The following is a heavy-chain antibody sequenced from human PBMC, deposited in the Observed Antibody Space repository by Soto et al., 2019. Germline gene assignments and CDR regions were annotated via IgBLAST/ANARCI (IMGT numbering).Heavy chain of an antibody. D-gene: IGHD2-15*01. V-gene: IGHV3-33*01. CDR2: IWYDGSNK. CDR3: ARDGEVVVAATSGNFDY. CDR1: GFTFSSYG. J-gene: IGHJ4*02. Sequence: GGSLRLSCAASGFTFSSYGMHWVRQAQGKGLEWVAVIWYDGSNKYYADSVKGRFTISRDNSKNTLYLQMNSLRAEDTAVYYCARDGEVVVAATSGNFDYWGQGTLVTVSS.